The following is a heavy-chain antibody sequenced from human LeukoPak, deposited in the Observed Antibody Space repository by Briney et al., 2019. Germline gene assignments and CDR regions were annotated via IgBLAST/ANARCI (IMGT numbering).Heavy chain of an antibody. Sequence: ASVKVSCKASGYAFTGYYFRWVRQAPGQGLEWVGWIHPNNGDTNSAQKFQGRVTMTRDTSISTAYMELNRLTSDDTAVYYCARSNRDSFDYWGQGTLVTVSS. V-gene: IGHV1-2*02. D-gene: IGHD1-14*01. J-gene: IGHJ4*02. CDR1: GYAFTGYY. CDR2: IHPNNGDT. CDR3: ARSNRDSFDY.